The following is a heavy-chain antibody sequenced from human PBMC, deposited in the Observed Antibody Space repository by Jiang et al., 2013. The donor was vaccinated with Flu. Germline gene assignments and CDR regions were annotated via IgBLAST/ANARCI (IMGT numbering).Heavy chain of an antibody. J-gene: IGHJ2*01. V-gene: IGHV4-39*01. Sequence: LLKPSETLSLTCIVSGGSIGRSNYYWGWIRQPPGRGLEWIGNIDHSGTTYYKSSLRSRVTISADTSNNQFSLILTSVTAEDTAVYYCARLPPDTAMVRNWYFDLWGLAPWSASPQ. D-gene: IGHD5-18*01. CDR2: IDHSGTT. CDR3: ARLPPDTAMVRNWYFDL. CDR1: GGSIGRSNYY.